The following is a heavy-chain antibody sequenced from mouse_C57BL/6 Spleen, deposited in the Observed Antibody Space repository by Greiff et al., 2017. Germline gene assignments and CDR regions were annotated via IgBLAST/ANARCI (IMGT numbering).Heavy chain of an antibody. CDR1: GYTFTSYW. CDR3: ARSGYPGRAMDY. CDR2: IYPGSGST. D-gene: IGHD3-1*01. V-gene: IGHV1-55*01. J-gene: IGHJ4*01. Sequence: VQLQQPGAELVKPGASVKMSCKASGYTFTSYWITWVKQRPGQGLEWIGDIYPGSGSTNYNEKFKSKTTLTVDTSSSTAYMQLSSLTSEDSAVYYWARSGYPGRAMDYWGQGTSVTVSS.